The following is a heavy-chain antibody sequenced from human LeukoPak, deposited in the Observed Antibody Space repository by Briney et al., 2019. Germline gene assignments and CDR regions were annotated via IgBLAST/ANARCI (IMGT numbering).Heavy chain of an antibody. CDR2: MNPNSGNT. Sequence: ASVKVSCKASGYTFTSYDINWVRQATGQGLEWMGWMNPNSGNTGYAQKFQGRVTMTRNTSISTAYMELSSLRSEGTAVYYCARFYGYSYGIYYYYYYGMDVWGQGTTVTVSS. CDR3: ARFYGYSYGIYYYYYYGMDV. CDR1: GYTFTSYD. D-gene: IGHD5-18*01. V-gene: IGHV1-8*01. J-gene: IGHJ6*02.